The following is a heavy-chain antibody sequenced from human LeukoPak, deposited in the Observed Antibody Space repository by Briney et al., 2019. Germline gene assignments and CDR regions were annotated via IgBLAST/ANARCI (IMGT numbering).Heavy chain of an antibody. J-gene: IGHJ6*03. D-gene: IGHD6-19*01. Sequence: NPSETLSLTCTVSGGSISSYYWSWIRQPPGKGLEWIGYIYYSGSTNYNPSLKSRVTISVDTSKNQFSLKLSSVTAAETAVYYCASSAKYYYYYYMDVWGKGTTVTVSS. CDR1: GGSISSYY. CDR3: ASSAKYYYYYYMDV. CDR2: IYYSGST. V-gene: IGHV4-59*01.